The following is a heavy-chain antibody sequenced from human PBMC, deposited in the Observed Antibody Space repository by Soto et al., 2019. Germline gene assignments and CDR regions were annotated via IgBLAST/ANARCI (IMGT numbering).Heavy chain of an antibody. Sequence: SETLSLTCTVSGGSISSGDYYWSWIRQPPGKGLEWIGYIYYSGSTYYNPSLKSRVTISVDTSKNQFSLKLSSVTAADTAVYYCARRNYYDSSGYYSSNWFDPWGQGTLVTVSS. J-gene: IGHJ5*02. CDR1: GGSISSGDYY. D-gene: IGHD3-22*01. CDR3: ARRNYYDSSGYYSSNWFDP. V-gene: IGHV4-30-4*01. CDR2: IYYSGST.